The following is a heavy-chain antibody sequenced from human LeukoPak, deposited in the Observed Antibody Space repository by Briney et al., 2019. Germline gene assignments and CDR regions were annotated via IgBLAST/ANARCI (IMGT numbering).Heavy chain of an antibody. J-gene: IGHJ6*03. CDR2: IYTSGST. CDR1: GGSIGSGSYY. CDR3: AGESSGPTPYYMDV. D-gene: IGHD6-19*01. V-gene: IGHV4-61*02. Sequence: SQTLSLTCTVSGGSIGSGSYYWSWIRQPAGKGLEWIGRIYTSGSTNYNPSLKSRVTISVDTSKNQFSLKLSPVTAADTAVYYCAGESSGPTPYYMDVWGKGTTVTVSS.